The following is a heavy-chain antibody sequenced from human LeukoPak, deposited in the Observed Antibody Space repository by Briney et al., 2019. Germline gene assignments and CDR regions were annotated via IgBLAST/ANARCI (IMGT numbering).Heavy chain of an antibody. V-gene: IGHV1-18*01. CDR1: GYTFTSYG. CDR2: ISAYNGNT. D-gene: IGHD2-2*01. CDR3: ARDNPPNTVVVPAAIYGMDV. J-gene: IGHJ6*02. Sequence: ASVKVSCKASGYTFTSYGISWVRQAPGQGLEWMGWISAYNGNTNYAQKLQGRVTMTTDTSTSTAYMELRSLRSDDTAVYYCARDNPPNTVVVPAAIYGMDVWGQGTTVTVSS.